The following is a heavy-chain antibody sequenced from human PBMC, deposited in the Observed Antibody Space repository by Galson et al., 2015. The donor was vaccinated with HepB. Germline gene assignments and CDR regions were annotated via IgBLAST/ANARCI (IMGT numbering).Heavy chain of an antibody. J-gene: IGHJ4*02. CDR1: GGSISSGSYA. D-gene: IGHD6-13*01. CDR3: ARVFRAAAAGFPYYFDY. CDR2: IYYRGST. Sequence: TLSLTCTVAGGSISSGSYAWPWLRQSPWRGLEWIGDIYYRGSTYYNPSLKSRVTISVDTSKNQFSLKLSSVTAADNAVYYWARVFRAAAAGFPYYFDYWGQGTLVTVSS. V-gene: IGHV4-31*03.